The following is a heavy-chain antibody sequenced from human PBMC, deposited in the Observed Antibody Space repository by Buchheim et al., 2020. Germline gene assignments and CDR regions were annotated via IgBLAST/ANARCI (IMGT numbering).Heavy chain of an antibody. CDR1: GGSFSGYY. J-gene: IGHJ6*02. CDR2: INHSGST. D-gene: IGHD2-21*01. V-gene: IGHV4-34*01. Sequence: QVQLQQWGAGLLKPSETLSLTCAVYGGSFSGYYWSWIRQPPGKGLEWIGEINHSGSTNYNPSLKSRVTISVDTSKNQFSLKLSSVTAADTAVYYCARGLWFLIGGDYYCYGMDVWGQGTT. CDR3: ARGLWFLIGGDYYCYGMDV.